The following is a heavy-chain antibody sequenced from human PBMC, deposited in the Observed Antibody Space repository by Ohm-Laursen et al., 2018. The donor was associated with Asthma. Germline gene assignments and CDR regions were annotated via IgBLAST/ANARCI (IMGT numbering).Heavy chain of an antibody. V-gene: IGHV1-46*03. CDR1: GYTFTSYY. CDR3: ASHIVATISAHYYYGMDV. J-gene: IGHJ6*02. Sequence: SVKVSCKASGYTFTSYYMHWVRQAPGQGLEWMGIINPSGGSTSYAQKFQGRVTMTRDTSTSTVYMELSSLRSEDTAVYYCASHIVATISAHYYYGMDVWGQGTTVAVSS. D-gene: IGHD5-12*01. CDR2: INPSGGST.